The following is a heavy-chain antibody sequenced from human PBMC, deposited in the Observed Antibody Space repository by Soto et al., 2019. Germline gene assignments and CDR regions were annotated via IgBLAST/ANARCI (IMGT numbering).Heavy chain of an antibody. V-gene: IGHV4-59*01. Sequence: SETLSLTCTVSGGSISSYYWSWIRQPPGKGLEWIGYIYYSGSTNYNPSLKSRVTISVDTSKNQFSLKLSSVTAADTAVYYCARDIMGTNYYYYGLDVWGQGTTVTVSS. CDR2: IYYSGST. CDR1: GGSISSYY. D-gene: IGHD2-8*01. J-gene: IGHJ6*02. CDR3: ARDIMGTNYYYYGLDV.